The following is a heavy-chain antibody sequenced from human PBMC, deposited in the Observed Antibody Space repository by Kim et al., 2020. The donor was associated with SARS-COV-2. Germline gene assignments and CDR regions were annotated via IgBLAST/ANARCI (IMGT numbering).Heavy chain of an antibody. Sequence: GGSLRLSCTASGFNFRSYAVSWVRQAPGKGLEWMSHISASGDSTYYADSVKGRFTISRDNSKSTLSLQMNSLRAEDTAVYFCAKGGFCSGATCYGDAFH. CDR1: GFNFRSYA. D-gene: IGHD2-2*01. J-gene: IGHJ3*02. V-gene: IGHV3-23*01. CDR3: AKGGFCSGATCYGDAFH. CDR2: ISASGDST.